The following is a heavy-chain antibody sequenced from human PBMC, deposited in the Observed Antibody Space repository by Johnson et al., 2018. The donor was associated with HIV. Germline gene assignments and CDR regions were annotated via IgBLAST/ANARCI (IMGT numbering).Heavy chain of an antibody. CDR2: IWFDGNNK. J-gene: IGHJ3*02. V-gene: IGHV3-33*06. CDR3: GKVAVATAAGGFALDI. Sequence: QVQLVESGGGLVQPGGSLRLSCAASGFTFSNYWMSWVRQAPGKGLEWVAVIWFDGNNKHYSDSVKGRFTISRDNSNNILYLQMNSLRVEDTAVYYCGKVAVATAAGGFALDIWGPGTMVTVS. CDR1: GFTFSNYW. D-gene: IGHD6-13*01.